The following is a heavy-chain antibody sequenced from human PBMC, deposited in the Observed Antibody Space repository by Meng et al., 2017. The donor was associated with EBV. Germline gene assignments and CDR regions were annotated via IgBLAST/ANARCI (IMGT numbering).Heavy chain of an antibody. CDR3: AKSSSSTPGVVDS. CDR1: GASVSGGTFH. CDR2: IYDGGTT. Sequence: QVQLQESGPGLVKPSEPLSPTCTVSGASVSGGTFHWSWIRQPPGKELQWIGYIYDGGTTIYNPSLKSRVTIFLDTSRNQFSLGLRSVTTADTAVYYCAKSSSSTPGVVDSWGQGTLVTVSS. D-gene: IGHD2-2*01. J-gene: IGHJ4*02. V-gene: IGHV4-61*01.